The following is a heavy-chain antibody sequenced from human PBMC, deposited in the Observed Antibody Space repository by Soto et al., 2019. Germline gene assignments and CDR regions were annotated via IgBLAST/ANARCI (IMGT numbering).Heavy chain of an antibody. CDR3: ARAGYCSGGTCFHGNCDY. J-gene: IGHJ4*02. D-gene: IGHD2-15*01. V-gene: IGHV1-46*01. CDR2: INPNGGST. Sequence: QVQLVQSGAEVKRPGASVKVSCKASGYTFTTYYMHWVRQAPGQGLEWLGIINPNGGSTTYAQKFQGRVTRTRDTSTSPVYLELSSLRSDDTAVYYCARAGYCSGGTCFHGNCDYWGQGTLVTVSA. CDR1: GYTFTTYY.